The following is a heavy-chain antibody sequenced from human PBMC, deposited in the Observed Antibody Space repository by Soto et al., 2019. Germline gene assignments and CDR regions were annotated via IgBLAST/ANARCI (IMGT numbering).Heavy chain of an antibody. CDR2: IKQDGSEK. CDR3: ARALLWFGELSAYYYYYMDV. CDR1: GFTFSSYW. V-gene: IGHV3-7*01. Sequence: EVQLVESGGGLVQPGGSLRLSCAASGFTFSSYWMSWVRQAPGKGLEWVANIKQDGSEKYYVDSVKGRFTISRDNAKNSLYLQMNTLRAEDTAVYYCARALLWFGELSAYYYYYMDVWGKGTTVTVSS. D-gene: IGHD3-10*01. J-gene: IGHJ6*03.